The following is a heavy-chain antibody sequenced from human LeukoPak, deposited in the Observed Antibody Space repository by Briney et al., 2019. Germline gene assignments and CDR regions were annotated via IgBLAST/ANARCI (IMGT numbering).Heavy chain of an antibody. Sequence: PGGSLRLSCAASGFTFSYYWMSWVRQAPGKGPEWVANIKQDGTEKYYVDSVKGRFTISRDNAKNSLYLQMSSLRAEDTAVYYCARHYYDTSGYYGRDYFDYWGQGTLVTVSS. D-gene: IGHD3-22*01. CDR2: IKQDGTEK. J-gene: IGHJ4*02. CDR1: GFTFSYYW. V-gene: IGHV3-7*01. CDR3: ARHYYDTSGYYGRDYFDY.